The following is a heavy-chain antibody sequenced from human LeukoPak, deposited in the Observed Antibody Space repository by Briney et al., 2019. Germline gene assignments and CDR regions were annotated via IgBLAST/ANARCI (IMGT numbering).Heavy chain of an antibody. CDR2: ISSSSSYI. CDR1: GFTFSSYS. V-gene: IGHV3-21*01. J-gene: IGHJ4*02. Sequence: GGSLRLSCAASGFTFSSYSMNWVRQAPGKGLEWVSSISSSSSYIYYADSVKGRFTISRDNAKNSLYLQMNSLRAEDTAVYYCARVDSSEKEKDDYWGQGTLVTVSS. CDR3: ARVDSSEKEKDDY. D-gene: IGHD6-19*01.